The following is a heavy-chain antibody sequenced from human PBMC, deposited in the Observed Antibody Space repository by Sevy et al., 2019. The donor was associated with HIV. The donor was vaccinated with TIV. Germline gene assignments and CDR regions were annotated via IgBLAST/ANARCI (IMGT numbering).Heavy chain of an antibody. J-gene: IGHJ6*02. CDR1: GFTFSNYA. Sequence: GGSLRLSCAASGFTFSNYAMSWVRQAPGKGLEWVSGVGSGGRTYYADSLKGRFTISRDNSKNTLYLQMNSLRAEDTAVYYCAKGGGIAARLPYYYGMDVWGQGTTVTVSS. V-gene: IGHV3-23*01. D-gene: IGHD6-6*01. CDR3: AKGGGIAARLPYYYGMDV. CDR2: VGSGGRT.